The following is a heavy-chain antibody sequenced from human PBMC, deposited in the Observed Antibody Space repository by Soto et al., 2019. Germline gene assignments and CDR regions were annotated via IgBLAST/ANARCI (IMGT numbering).Heavy chain of an antibody. CDR1: CDSISSSTYF. J-gene: IGHJ4*02. CDR3: ARHLGEGYFDY. V-gene: IGHV4-39*01. CDR2: IYYSGST. Sequence: TLSLTCTVSCDSISSSTYFWGCVRQPPGKGLEWIGSIYYSGSTYYNPSLKSRVTISVDTSKNHFSLKLSSVTAADTAVYYCARHLGEGYFDYWGQGTLVTVSS.